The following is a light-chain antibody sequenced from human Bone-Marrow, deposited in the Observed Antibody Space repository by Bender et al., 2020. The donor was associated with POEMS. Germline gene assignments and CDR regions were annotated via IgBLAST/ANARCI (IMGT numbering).Light chain of an antibody. Sequence: QSALTQPPSASGSPGQSVTISCTGTSSDVGSHNLVSWYQQHPDKAPKLMIFEVTKRPSGVSDRFSGSKSGNTASLTISGLQAEDEADYYCCSYAGSPTYVIFGGGTKLTVL. V-gene: IGLV2-23*02. J-gene: IGLJ2*01. CDR2: EVT. CDR3: CSYAGSPTYVI. CDR1: SSDVGSHNL.